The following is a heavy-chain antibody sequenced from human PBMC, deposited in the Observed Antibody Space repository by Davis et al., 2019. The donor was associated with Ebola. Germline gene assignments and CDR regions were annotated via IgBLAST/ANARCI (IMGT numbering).Heavy chain of an antibody. D-gene: IGHD3-3*01. J-gene: IGHJ4*02. CDR1: GFTFSRFG. V-gene: IGHV3-33*01. CDR2: VWHDGSRR. CDR3: VRDYRSGDLWSGLVDH. Sequence: PGGSLRLSCRTSGFTFSRFGMHWVRQAPGKGPEWVATVWHDGSRRFFADSVKGRFTVSRDTSENTVYLQMSSLRVEDTAVYYCVRDYRSGDLWSGLVDHWGQGILVTVSS.